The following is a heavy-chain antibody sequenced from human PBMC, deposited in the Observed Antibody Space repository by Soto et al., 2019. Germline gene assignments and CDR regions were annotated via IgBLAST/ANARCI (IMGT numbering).Heavy chain of an antibody. CDR1: GFTFSSYG. Sequence: QTGGSLRLSCAASGFTFSSYGMHWVRQSPGKGLEWVAVISYDGSNKYYADSVKGRFTISRDNSKNTLYLQMNSLRAEDTAVYYCAKSPCSSTSCQSFDPWGQGTLVTVSS. D-gene: IGHD2-2*01. J-gene: IGHJ5*02. CDR3: AKSPCSSTSCQSFDP. V-gene: IGHV3-30*18. CDR2: ISYDGSNK.